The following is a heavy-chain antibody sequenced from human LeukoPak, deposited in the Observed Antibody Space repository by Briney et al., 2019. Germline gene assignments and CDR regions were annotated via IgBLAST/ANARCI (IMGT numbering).Heavy chain of an antibody. CDR3: ARDHCSANSCYEDYYNGLDV. D-gene: IGHD2-2*01. V-gene: IGHV1-2*02. CDR1: GYTFTAYY. J-gene: IGHJ6*02. Sequence: ASVKVSCKASGYTFTAYYLQWVRLAPGQGLEWMGWINPKSGGTEYAQRFQGRVPMTRDTSISTAYTELSRLRSDDTAVYYCARDHCSANSCYEDYYNGLDVWGQGTTVTVSS. CDR2: INPKSGGT.